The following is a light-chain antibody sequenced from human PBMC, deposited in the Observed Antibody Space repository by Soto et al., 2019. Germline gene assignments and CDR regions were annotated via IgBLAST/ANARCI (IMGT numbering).Light chain of an antibody. CDR1: QSISRK. CDR3: QQSYTTASIT. J-gene: IGKJ5*01. V-gene: IGKV1-39*01. CDR2: AAS. Sequence: DIQLTQSPSSLSASVGDRVTITCRASQSISRKLNWYQHKPGKAPKLLIYAASSLQNGVPSRFSGGGSGTEFTLSISSLQTEEFGTYYCQQSYTTASITFGQGTRLEIK.